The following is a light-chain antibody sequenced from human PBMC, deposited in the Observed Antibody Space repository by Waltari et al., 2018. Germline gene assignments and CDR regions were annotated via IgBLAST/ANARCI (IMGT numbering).Light chain of an antibody. CDR3: SSYAGSNNVV. CDR2: EVS. V-gene: IGLV2-8*01. Sequence: QSALTQPLSAAGSPGQSVTISCTGTSRDVGGYNDVSWYQQHPGKAPKLIIYEVSKWPSGVPGRFSGSKSRNTASLTVSGLQAEDEADYYCSSYAGSNNVVFGGGTTLTVL. J-gene: IGLJ2*01. CDR1: SRDVGGYND.